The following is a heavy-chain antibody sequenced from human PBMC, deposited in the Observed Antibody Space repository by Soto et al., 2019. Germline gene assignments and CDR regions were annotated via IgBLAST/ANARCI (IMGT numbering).Heavy chain of an antibody. CDR1: GVSLSSNRMS. CDR2: IDWDDDE. V-gene: IGHV2-70*11. D-gene: IGHD3-16*02. Sequence: SGPTLVNPTQTLTLTYTISGVSLSSNRMSVSWIRQSPGGALEWLARIDWDDDEYYSTSLRSRLTLSKDTFKNQVVLTMTNMEAEDTATYYCARGMKTYGDLIVNDAFDLWSQGTKVTVSS. CDR3: ARGMKTYGDLIVNDAFDL. J-gene: IGHJ3*01.